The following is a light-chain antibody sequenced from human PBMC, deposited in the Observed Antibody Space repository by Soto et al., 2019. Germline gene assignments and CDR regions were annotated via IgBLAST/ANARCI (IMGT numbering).Light chain of an antibody. CDR1: QSVSSY. CDR3: KQRSNWPT. J-gene: IGKJ4*01. V-gene: IGKV3-11*01. Sequence: EIVLTQSPATLSLSPGERATLSCRASQSVSSYLAWYQQKPGQAPRLFIYDASNRATGIPARFSGSGSGTDFTLTISSLEPEDFAVYYCKQRSNWPTFGGGNKVEIK. CDR2: DAS.